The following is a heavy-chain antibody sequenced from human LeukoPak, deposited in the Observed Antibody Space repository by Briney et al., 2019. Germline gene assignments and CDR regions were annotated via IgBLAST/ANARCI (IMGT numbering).Heavy chain of an antibody. CDR3: ARKGISAVAGAFDI. D-gene: IGHD6-19*01. CDR1: GGSINSYD. J-gene: IGHJ3*02. CDR2: IYTSGNT. Sequence: PETLSLTCTVSGGSINSYDWSWIRQPAGKGLEWIGRIYTSGNTNYNPSLKSRVTLSVDTSKNQFSLRLTSVTAADTAVYYCARKGISAVAGAFDIWRQGTMVTVSS. V-gene: IGHV4-4*07.